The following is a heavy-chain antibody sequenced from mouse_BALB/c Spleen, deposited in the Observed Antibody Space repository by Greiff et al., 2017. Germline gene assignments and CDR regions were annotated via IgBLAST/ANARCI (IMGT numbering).Heavy chain of an antibody. J-gene: IGHJ3*01. D-gene: IGHD4-1*01. CDR1: GFTFSSFG. Sequence: EVQGVESGGGLVQPGGSRKLSCAASGFTFSSFGMHWVRQAPEKGLEWVAYISSGSSTIYYADTVKGRFTISRDNPKNTLFLQMTSLRSEDTAMYYCARTPNWAWFAYWGQGTLVTVSA. CDR2: ISSGSSTI. V-gene: IGHV5-17*02. CDR3: ARTPNWAWFAY.